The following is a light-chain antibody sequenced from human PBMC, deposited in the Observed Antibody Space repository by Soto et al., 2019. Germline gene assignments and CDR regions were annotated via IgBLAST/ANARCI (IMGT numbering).Light chain of an antibody. CDR1: SSDVGGSKY. Sequence: QSALTQPASVSGSPGQSITISCTGTSSDVGGSKYVSWYQQLPGTAPRLMIYEVSNRPSGVSNRFSGSKSGNTASLTVSGLQAEDEADYYCGSFSISSTLYVFGTGTKVTVL. CDR2: EVS. V-gene: IGLV2-14*01. J-gene: IGLJ1*01. CDR3: GSFSISSTLYV.